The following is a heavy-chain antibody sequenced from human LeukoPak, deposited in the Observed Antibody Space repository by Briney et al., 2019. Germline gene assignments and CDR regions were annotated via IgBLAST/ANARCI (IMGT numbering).Heavy chain of an antibody. CDR2: MYYSGST. CDR1: GGAVTGSTYY. D-gene: IGHD3-22*01. CDR3: ARHYYDNTGYYYLDY. J-gene: IGHJ4*02. V-gene: IGHV4-39*02. Sequence: SETLSLTCNVSGGAVTGSTYYWAWIRQPPGKGLEWIGSMYYSGSTFYTPSLKSRVTISVDTSKSHFSLKLTSVTAADTATYYCARHYYDNTGYYYLDYWGQGTLVTVSS.